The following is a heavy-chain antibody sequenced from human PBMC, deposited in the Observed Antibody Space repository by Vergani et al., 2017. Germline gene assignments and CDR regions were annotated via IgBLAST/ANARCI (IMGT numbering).Heavy chain of an antibody. V-gene: IGHV3-15*01. J-gene: IGHJ4*02. CDR2: IKSKTDGGTT. D-gene: IGHD3-10*01. Sequence: EVQLVESGGGLVKPGGSLRLSCAASGFTFSNAWMSWVRQAPGKGLEWVGRIKSKTDGGTTDYAAPVKGRFTISRDDSKSIAYLQMSSLRSEDTAVYYCARDDYYGSGSYYNSSWCWGQGTLVTVSS. CDR1: GFTFSNAW. CDR3: ARDDYYGSGSYYNSSWC.